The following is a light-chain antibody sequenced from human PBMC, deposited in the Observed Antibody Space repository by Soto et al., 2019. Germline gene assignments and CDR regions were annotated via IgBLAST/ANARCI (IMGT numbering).Light chain of an antibody. CDR1: SSDVGSYNL. CDR2: EGS. V-gene: IGLV2-23*01. J-gene: IGLJ3*02. Sequence: QSALTQPASVSGSPGQSITISCTGTSSDVGSYNLVSWYQQHPGKAPKLMIYEGSKRPSGVSNRFSGSKSGNTASLTISGLQAEDEVDYYCCSYAGSSTWVFGGGTKLTVL. CDR3: CSYAGSSTWV.